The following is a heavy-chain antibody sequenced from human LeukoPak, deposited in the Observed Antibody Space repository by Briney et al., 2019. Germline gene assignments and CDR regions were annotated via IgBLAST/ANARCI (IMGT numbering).Heavy chain of an antibody. Sequence: SETLSLTCAVYGGSFSGYYWSWIRQPPGKGLEWIGEINHSGSTNYNPSLKSRVTISVDTSRNQFSLKLSSVTAADTAVYYCASRDSSGHAIWGQGIMVTVSS. CDR2: INHSGST. J-gene: IGHJ3*02. CDR1: GGSFSGYY. CDR3: ASRDSSGHAI. D-gene: IGHD3-22*01. V-gene: IGHV4-34*01.